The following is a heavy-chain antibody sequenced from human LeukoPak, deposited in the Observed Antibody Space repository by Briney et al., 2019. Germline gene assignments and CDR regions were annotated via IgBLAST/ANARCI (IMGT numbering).Heavy chain of an antibody. CDR3: ARAARAALYAFVI. CDR2: IYYSGST. V-gene: IGHV4-31*03. CDR1: GGSISSGGYY. J-gene: IGHJ3*02. D-gene: IGHD6-6*01. Sequence: SQTLSLTCTVSGGSISSGGYYWSWIRQHPGKGLEWSGYIYYSGSTYYNPSLKSRVTISVDTSKNQFSLKLSSVTAADTAVYYCARAARAALYAFVIWGQGTMVTVSS.